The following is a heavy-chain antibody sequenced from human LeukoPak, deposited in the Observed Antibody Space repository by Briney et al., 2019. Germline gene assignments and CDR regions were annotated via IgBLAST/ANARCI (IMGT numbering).Heavy chain of an antibody. J-gene: IGHJ4*02. V-gene: IGHV4-59*01. CDR3: ARTYYDFWSGYNFDY. Sequence: PSETLSLTCTVSSGSISNYYWSWIRQPPGKGLEWIGYIYYSGSTNYNPSLKSRVTISVDTSKNQFSLKLSSVTAADTAVYYCARTYYDFWSGYNFDYWGQGTLVTVSS. CDR1: SGSISNYY. D-gene: IGHD3-3*01. CDR2: IYYSGST.